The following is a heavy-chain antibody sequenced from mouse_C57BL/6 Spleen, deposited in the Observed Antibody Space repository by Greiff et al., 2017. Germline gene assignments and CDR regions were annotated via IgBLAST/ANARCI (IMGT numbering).Heavy chain of an antibody. V-gene: IGHV1-55*01. D-gene: IGHD4-1*01. CDR2: IYPGSGST. Sequence: VQLQQSGAELVKPGASVKMSCKASGYTFTSYWITWVKQRPGQGLEWIGDIYPGSGSTNYNEKFKRKATLTVDTSSSTAYMQLSSLTSEDSAVYYCARGWDDYAMDYWGQGTSVTVSS. J-gene: IGHJ4*01. CDR1: GYTFTSYW. CDR3: ARGWDDYAMDY.